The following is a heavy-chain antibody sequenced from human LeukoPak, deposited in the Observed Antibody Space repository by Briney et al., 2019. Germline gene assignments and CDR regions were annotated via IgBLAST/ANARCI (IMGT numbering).Heavy chain of an antibody. Sequence: PSETLSLTCTVSGGSISSYYWSWIRQPPGKGLEWIGYIYYSGSTDYNPSLKSRVTISVDTSKNQFSLKLSSVTAADTAVYYCARGAPYYYDSSGYLKYYFDYWGQGTLVTVSS. CDR2: IYYSGST. D-gene: IGHD3-22*01. CDR3: ARGAPYYYDSSGYLKYYFDY. V-gene: IGHV4-59*12. J-gene: IGHJ4*02. CDR1: GGSISSYY.